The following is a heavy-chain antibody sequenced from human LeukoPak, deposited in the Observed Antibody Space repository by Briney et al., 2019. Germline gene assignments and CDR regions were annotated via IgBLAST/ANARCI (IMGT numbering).Heavy chain of an antibody. Sequence: GGSLRLSCAASGLTVSSNYMSWVRQAPGKGLEWVSVIYSGGSTYYADSVKGRFTISRDNSKNTLYLQMNSLRAEDTAVYYCAYWYYDSSGYPANAFDIWGQGTMVTVSS. CDR1: GLTVSSNY. CDR3: AYWYYDSSGYPANAFDI. CDR2: IYSGGST. J-gene: IGHJ3*02. D-gene: IGHD3-22*01. V-gene: IGHV3-66*01.